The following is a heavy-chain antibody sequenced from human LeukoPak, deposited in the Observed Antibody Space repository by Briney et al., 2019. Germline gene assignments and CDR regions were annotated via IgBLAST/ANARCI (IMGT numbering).Heavy chain of an antibody. J-gene: IGHJ4*02. D-gene: IGHD6-19*01. Sequence: GGSLRLSCAASGFTFSYYEMIWVRQAPGKGLERVSYITGGSTTKNYADSVKGRFTISRDNAKNSLYLQMNSLRAEDTAIYYCARDGDIAVATAPYYFDYWGQGILVTVSS. CDR3: ARDGDIAVATAPYYFDY. V-gene: IGHV3-48*03. CDR1: GFTFSYYE. CDR2: ITGGSTTK.